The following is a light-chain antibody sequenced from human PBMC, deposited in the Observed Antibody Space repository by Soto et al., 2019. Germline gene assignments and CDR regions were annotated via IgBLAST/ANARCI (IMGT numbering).Light chain of an antibody. J-gene: IGKJ1*01. CDR3: QQYNNWPRT. CDR1: QSVNSN. Sequence: EIVMTQSPATLSVTPGERATLSCRASQSVNSNLAWYQQEPGQAPRLLIYRASTRATGIPARFSGSGSGTDFTLTISGLQSEDFAVYYCQQYNNWPRTFGQGTKVDIK. V-gene: IGKV3-15*01. CDR2: RAS.